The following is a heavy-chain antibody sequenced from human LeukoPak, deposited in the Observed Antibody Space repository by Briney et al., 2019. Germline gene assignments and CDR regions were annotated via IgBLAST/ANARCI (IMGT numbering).Heavy chain of an antibody. CDR1: GGTFSSYA. D-gene: IGHD3-10*01. CDR2: IIPIFGTA. CDR3: ARNGHGSGSYYFDY. Sequence: ASVKVSCKASGGTFSSYAISLVRQAPGQGLEWMGGIIPIFGTANYAQKFQGRVTITADESTSTAYMELSSLRSEDTAVYYCARNGHGSGSYYFDYWSQGTLVTVSS. V-gene: IGHV1-69*13. J-gene: IGHJ4*02.